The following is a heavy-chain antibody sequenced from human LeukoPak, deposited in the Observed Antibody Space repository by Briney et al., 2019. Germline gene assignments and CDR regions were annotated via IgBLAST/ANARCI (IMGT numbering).Heavy chain of an antibody. CDR3: ARFSRTGEGY. J-gene: IGHJ4*02. CDR2: IKQDGSDK. V-gene: IGHV3-7*01. D-gene: IGHD3/OR15-3a*01. CDR1: GFIFSSYW. Sequence: GGSLRLSCAASGFIFSSYWMSWVRQVPGKGLEWVANIKQDGSDKQYVDSVKGQFTISRDNAKNSLYLQMNSLRAEDTAVYYCARFSRTGEGYWGQGILVTVSS.